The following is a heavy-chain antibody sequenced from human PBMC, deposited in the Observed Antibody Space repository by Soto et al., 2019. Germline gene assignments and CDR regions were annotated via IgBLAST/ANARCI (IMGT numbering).Heavy chain of an antibody. CDR3: VKFDFYTVYSDD. J-gene: IGHJ4*02. CDR2: ISGSDTNI. Sequence: GSLRLSCAASGFTFSTYAMSWVRQAPGKGLEWVSVISGSDTNIYYADSVKGRSTISRDNSKNTLYLHMNSLRAEDTAVYYCVKFDFYTVYSDDWGQGALVTVSS. CDR1: GFTFSTYA. V-gene: IGHV3-23*01. D-gene: IGHD3-9*01.